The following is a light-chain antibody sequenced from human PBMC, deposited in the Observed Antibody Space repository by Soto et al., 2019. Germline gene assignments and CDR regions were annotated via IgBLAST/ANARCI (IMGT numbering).Light chain of an antibody. CDR1: QNIASF. V-gene: IGKV1-39*01. Sequence: DVQMTQSPSSLSASVGDRVTITCRASQNIASFLNWYQQRPGTAPKLLIYAASNLESGVPSRFSGRGSGTEFTLTISSLQPDDFATYYCQQYNSYRITFGQGTRLEI. CDR2: AAS. J-gene: IGKJ5*01. CDR3: QQYNSYRIT.